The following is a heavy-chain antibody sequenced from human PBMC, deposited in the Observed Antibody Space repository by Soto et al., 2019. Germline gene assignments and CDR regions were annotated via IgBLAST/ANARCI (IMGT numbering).Heavy chain of an antibody. CDR3: AREPKQNFDSSPCTVGFDS. Sequence: PSENLSLTWPVARDSASSPHYYWTWIREPPGKGLEWVGSISDTGNNFYNPDLRSRVAMSVDPSTNQFSLKLAAVTDADTAVYFCAREPKQNFDSSPCTVGFDSWGPGTLVTVSS. CDR2: ISDTGNN. J-gene: IGHJ4*02. V-gene: IGHV4-30-4*01. CDR1: RDSASSPHYY. D-gene: IGHD3-22*01.